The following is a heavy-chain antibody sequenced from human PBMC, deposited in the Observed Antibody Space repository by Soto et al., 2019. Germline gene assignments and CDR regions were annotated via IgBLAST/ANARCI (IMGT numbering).Heavy chain of an antibody. CDR1: GSTFSSYA. J-gene: IGHJ4*02. D-gene: IGHD2-2*01. V-gene: IGHV3-30-3*01. CDR3: VVPAAKYYFDY. CDR2: ISYDGSNK. Sequence: GGSLRLSCAASGSTFSSYAMHWVRQAPGKGLEWVAVISYDGSNKYYADSVKGRFTISRDNSKNTLYLQMNSLRAEDTAVYYCVVPAAKYYFDYWGQGTLVTVSS.